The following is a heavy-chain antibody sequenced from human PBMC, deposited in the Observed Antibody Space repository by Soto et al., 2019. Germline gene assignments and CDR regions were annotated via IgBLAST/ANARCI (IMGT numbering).Heavy chain of an antibody. J-gene: IGHJ4*02. V-gene: IGHV4-34*01. CDR1: GGSFSGYY. Sequence: PSETLSHTCAVYGGSFSGYYWSCIRQPPGKGLEWIGEINHSGSTNYNPSLKSRVTISVDTSKNQFSLKLSSVTAADTAVYYCARAITMVRGVIRTPGFDYWGQGTLVTVSS. D-gene: IGHD3-10*01. CDR2: INHSGST. CDR3: ARAITMVRGVIRTPGFDY.